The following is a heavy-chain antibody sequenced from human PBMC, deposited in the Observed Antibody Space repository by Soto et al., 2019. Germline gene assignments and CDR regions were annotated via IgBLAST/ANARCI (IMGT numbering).Heavy chain of an antibody. CDR1: GGSISSYY. J-gene: IGHJ4*02. Sequence: PSETLSLTCTVSGGSISSYYWSWIRQPPGKGLEWIGYIYYSGSTNYNPSLKSRVTISVDTSKNQFSLKLRSVTAADTAVYYCGRQFRTRITMVRGVERAYYFDYWGQGTLVTVSS. D-gene: IGHD3-10*01. V-gene: IGHV4-59*08. CDR3: GRQFRTRITMVRGVERAYYFDY. CDR2: IYYSGST.